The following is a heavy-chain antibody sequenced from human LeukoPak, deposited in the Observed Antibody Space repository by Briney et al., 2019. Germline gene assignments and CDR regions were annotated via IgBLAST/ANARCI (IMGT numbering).Heavy chain of an antibody. CDR2: IYYSGST. V-gene: IGHV4-39*07. J-gene: IGHJ4*02. Sequence: SETLSLTCTVSGGSISSSSYYWGWIRQPPGKGLEWIGSIYYSGSTYYNPSLKSRVTISVDTSKNQLSLKLSSVTAADTAVYYCARDFYGSGSRPSDYWGQGTLVTVSS. CDR3: ARDFYGSGSRPSDY. D-gene: IGHD3-10*01. CDR1: GGSISSSSYY.